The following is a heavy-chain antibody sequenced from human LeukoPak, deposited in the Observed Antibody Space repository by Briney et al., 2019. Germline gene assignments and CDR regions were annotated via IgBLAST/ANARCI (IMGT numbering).Heavy chain of an antibody. D-gene: IGHD6-19*01. Sequence: SETLSLTCTVSGGSIDSYYWTWIRQPPGKGLEWIAYIFYSASTNYNPSLKGRATITVDTSRTQFSLKLRSVTAADMAVYYCARGRASGGYPHFDSWGQGIQVTVSS. CDR3: ARGRASGGYPHFDS. CDR1: GGSIDSYY. CDR2: IFYSAST. V-gene: IGHV4-59*01. J-gene: IGHJ4*02.